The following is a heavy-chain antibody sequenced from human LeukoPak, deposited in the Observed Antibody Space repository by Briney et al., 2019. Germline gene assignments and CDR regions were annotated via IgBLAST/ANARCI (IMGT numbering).Heavy chain of an antibody. Sequence: ASVKVSCKASGYTFTSYDINWVRQAPGQGLEWMGWMNPNSGNTGYAQKFQGRVTMTRNTSISTAYMELSSLRSEDTAVYYCARVMSTMGVSIDYWGQGTLVTVSS. CDR1: GYTFTSYD. D-gene: IGHD5/OR15-5a*01. V-gene: IGHV1-8*01. CDR3: ARVMSTMGVSIDY. CDR2: MNPNSGNT. J-gene: IGHJ4*02.